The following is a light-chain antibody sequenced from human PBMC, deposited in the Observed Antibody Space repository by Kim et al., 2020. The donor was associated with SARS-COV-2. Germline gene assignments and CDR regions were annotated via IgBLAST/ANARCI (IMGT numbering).Light chain of an antibody. CDR2: DNN. J-gene: IGLJ2*01. V-gene: IGLV1-51*01. CDR1: NSNIGNHY. CDR3: GTWDNSLNGVV. Sequence: GQKVTISCSGSNSNIGNHYVSWYQQHPGTAPNLLIYDNNKRHSGIPARFSGSKSGTSATLGITGLQTGDEAEYYCGTWDNSLNGVVFGGGTQLTVL.